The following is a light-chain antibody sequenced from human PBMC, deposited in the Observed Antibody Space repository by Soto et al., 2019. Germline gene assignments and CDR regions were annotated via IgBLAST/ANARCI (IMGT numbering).Light chain of an antibody. CDR1: SSNIESNY. Sequence: QSVLTQPPSVSAAPGQKVTISCSGGSSNIESNYVSWYQQVPGTAPKLVIYDNNNRPSAIPDRFSGSKSGTSATLGITGLQTGDEADYYCATWDNTLRAWVFGGGTQLTVL. CDR2: DNN. V-gene: IGLV1-51*01. CDR3: ATWDNTLRAWV. J-gene: IGLJ3*02.